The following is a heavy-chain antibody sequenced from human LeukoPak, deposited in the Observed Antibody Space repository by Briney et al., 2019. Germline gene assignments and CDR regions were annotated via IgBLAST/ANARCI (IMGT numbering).Heavy chain of an antibody. J-gene: IGHJ6*02. CDR2: IIPIFGTA. Sequence: AASVKVSCKAPGGTFSSYAISWVRQAPGQGLEWMGGIIPIFGTANYAQKFQGRVTITADESTSTAYMELSSLRSEDTAVYYCASGFGAFYYYYGMDVWGQGTTVTVSS. CDR3: ASGFGAFYYYYGMDV. V-gene: IGHV1-69*13. D-gene: IGHD3-3*01. CDR1: GGTFSSYA.